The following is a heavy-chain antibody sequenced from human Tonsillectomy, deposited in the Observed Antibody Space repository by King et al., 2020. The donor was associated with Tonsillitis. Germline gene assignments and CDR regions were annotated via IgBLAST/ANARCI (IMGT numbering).Heavy chain of an antibody. CDR3: ARARFGYYMDV. Sequence: VQLQESGPGLVKPSETLSLTCTVSGGSISSYYWSWIRQPPGKGLEWIGYIYNSGSTNYNPSLKSRVTISIDTSKNQFSLKLSSVTAADTAMYYCARARFGYYMDVWGKGTTVTVSS. D-gene: IGHD3-10*01. J-gene: IGHJ6*03. V-gene: IGHV4-59*01. CDR2: IYNSGST. CDR1: GGSISSYY.